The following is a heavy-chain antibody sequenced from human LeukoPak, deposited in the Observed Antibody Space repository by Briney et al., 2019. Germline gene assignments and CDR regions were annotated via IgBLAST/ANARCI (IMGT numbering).Heavy chain of an antibody. J-gene: IGHJ4*02. CDR2: ISYDGSNK. D-gene: IGHD6-19*01. V-gene: IGHV3-30*18. CDR1: GFTFSSYG. Sequence: PGRSLRLSCAASGFTFSSYGMHWVRQTPGKGLEWVAVISYDGSNKYYADSVKGRFTISRDNSKNTLYLQMNSLRAKDTAVYYCAKDHSSGWYSEPYFDYWGQGTLVTVSS. CDR3: AKDHSSGWYSEPYFDY.